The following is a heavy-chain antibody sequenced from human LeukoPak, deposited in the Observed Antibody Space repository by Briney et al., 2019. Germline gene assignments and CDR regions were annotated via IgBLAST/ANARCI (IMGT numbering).Heavy chain of an antibody. D-gene: IGHD2-2*01. CDR1: GFTFSDYY. J-gene: IGHJ4*02. CDR3: SRYRHCTGSTCYGL. Sequence: GGSLRLSCAASGFTFSDYYMSWIRQAPGKGLEWVSYISSSGSTIYYADSVKGRFTISRDNAKNSLYLQMNSLRAEDTAVYYCSRYRHCTGSTCYGLWGQGTRVTVSS. V-gene: IGHV3-11*04. CDR2: ISSSGSTI.